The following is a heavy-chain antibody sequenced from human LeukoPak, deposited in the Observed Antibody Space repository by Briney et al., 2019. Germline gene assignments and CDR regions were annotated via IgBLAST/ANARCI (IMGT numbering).Heavy chain of an antibody. V-gene: IGHV3-15*01. Sequence: PGGSLRLSCAASGFTFSNAWMSWVRQAPGKGLEWVGRIKSKPDGETTDYSAPVKGRFTISRDDSKSTLYLQMNSLKTEDTAVYYCATCGALWFGDESDYWGQGTLVTVSS. D-gene: IGHD3-10*01. J-gene: IGHJ4*02. CDR3: ATCGALWFGDESDY. CDR1: GFTFSNAW. CDR2: IKSKPDGETT.